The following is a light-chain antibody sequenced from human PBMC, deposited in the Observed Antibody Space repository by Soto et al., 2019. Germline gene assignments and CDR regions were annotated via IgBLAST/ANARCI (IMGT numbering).Light chain of an antibody. CDR1: SSDVGSYNR. CDR3: CSYATRRTLV. CDR2: EGS. V-gene: IGLV2-23*01. Sequence: QSALTQTASVSASPGQSITISCSGTSSDVGSYNRVSWSQHYPGKAPKLIIYEGSRRPSGVSDRFSGSKSGNTASLTISGLQAEDEADYYCCSYATRRTLVFGGGTKLTVL. J-gene: IGLJ3*02.